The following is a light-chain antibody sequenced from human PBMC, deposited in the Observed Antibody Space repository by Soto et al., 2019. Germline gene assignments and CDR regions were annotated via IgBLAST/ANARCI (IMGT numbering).Light chain of an antibody. Sequence: EIVLTQSPGTLSLSPGERATLSCRASQSVSDNYLAWYQQKPGQAPRLVISGASSRATGVTDRFSASGSGTDFTLSISRLKAEEFAVYYCQQYSRAPLTFGQGTKVDIK. J-gene: IGKJ1*01. V-gene: IGKV3-20*01. CDR3: QQYSRAPLT. CDR1: QSVSDNY. CDR2: GAS.